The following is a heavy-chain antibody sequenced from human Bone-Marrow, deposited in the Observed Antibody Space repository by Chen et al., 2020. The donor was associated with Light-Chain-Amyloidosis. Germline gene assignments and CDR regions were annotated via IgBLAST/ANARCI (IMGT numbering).Heavy chain of an antibody. CDR3: ARGNWNDLAFDV. Sequence: QRQLQESGSELVTSSQTLSLTCAGSGGSITSGSFSGNWIRQPLGKGLEWIGYVYQSGSTYYHPSRNSRVPISVALSENHFSLTLRSLTAADSAVYYCARGNWNDLAFDVWGQGTLVTVSS. V-gene: IGHV4-30-2*01. CDR1: GGSITSGSFS. J-gene: IGHJ3*01. CDR2: VYQSGST. D-gene: IGHD1-1*01.